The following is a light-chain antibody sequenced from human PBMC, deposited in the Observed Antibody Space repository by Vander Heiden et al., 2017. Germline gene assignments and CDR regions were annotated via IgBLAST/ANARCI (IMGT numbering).Light chain of an antibody. CDR3: CSYAGSYTLRV. Sequence: QSALTHPRPVPGSPGQSVTIPCTGTSSDVGGYNYVSWYQQHPGKAPKLMIYDVSKRPSGVPDRFSGSKSGNTASLTISGLQAEDEADYYCCSYAGSYTLRVFGGGTKLTVL. V-gene: IGLV2-11*01. CDR2: DVS. CDR1: SSDVGGYNY. J-gene: IGLJ2*01.